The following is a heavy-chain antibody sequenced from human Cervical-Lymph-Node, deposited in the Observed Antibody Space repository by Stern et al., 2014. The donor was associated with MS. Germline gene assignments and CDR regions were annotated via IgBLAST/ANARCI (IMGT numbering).Heavy chain of an antibody. J-gene: IGHJ4*02. V-gene: IGHV3-23*01. Sequence: EVQLLESGGGLVQPGGSLRLSCAVSGFTFSSYAISWVRQAPGKGLEWVSAISGSGGSRYYADSVKGRFTISRDNSRNTLYLQMNSLRAEDTAVYYCAKSSGYDFGTYYFDYWGQGTLVTVSS. CDR3: AKSSGYDFGTYYFDY. D-gene: IGHD5-12*01. CDR2: ISGSGGSR. CDR1: GFTFSSYA.